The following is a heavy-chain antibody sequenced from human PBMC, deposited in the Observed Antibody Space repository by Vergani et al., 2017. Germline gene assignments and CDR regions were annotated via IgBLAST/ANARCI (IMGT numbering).Heavy chain of an antibody. CDR3: AKGRYSSSWYGMDV. V-gene: IGHV3-11*01. CDR2: TGSSGSSI. D-gene: IGHD6-13*01. J-gene: IGHJ6*02. CDR1: GFTVSDYY. Sequence: QVQLVESGGGLVKPGGSLRLSCAASGFTVSDYYMSWIRQAPGKGLEWVSYTGSSGSSISYADSVKGRFTISRDNSKNTLYLQMNSLRAEDTAVYYCAKGRYSSSWYGMDVWGQGTTVTVSS.